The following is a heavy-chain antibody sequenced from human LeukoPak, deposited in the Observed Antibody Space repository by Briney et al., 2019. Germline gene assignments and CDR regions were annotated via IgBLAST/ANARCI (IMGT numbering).Heavy chain of an antibody. Sequence: GGSLRLSCAASGFTFSSYAIHWVRQAPGKGLEYVSAISSNGGSTYYANSVKGRFTISRDNSKNTLYLQMGSLRAEDMAVYYCARSSLLWFGELRENYFDYWGQGTLVTVSS. D-gene: IGHD3-10*01. CDR3: ARSSLLWFGELRENYFDY. CDR2: ISSNGGST. J-gene: IGHJ4*02. CDR1: GFTFSSYA. V-gene: IGHV3-64*01.